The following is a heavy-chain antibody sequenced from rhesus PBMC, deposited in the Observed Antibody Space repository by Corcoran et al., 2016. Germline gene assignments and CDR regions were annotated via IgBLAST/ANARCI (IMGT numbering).Heavy chain of an antibody. CDR2: TSGMKGHT. J-gene: IGHJ4*01. CDR1: GGSISSSNW. D-gene: IGHD3-16*01. CDR3: AREGLYSGSYYGAFDY. V-gene: IGHV4-65*01. Sequence: QVQLQESGPGLVKPSETLSLTCAVSGGSISSSNWWSWIRQPPGKGLEWIGYTSGMKGHTYYNPSLKSRVTISTDQSKNQFSLKLSSVTAADTAVYYCAREGLYSGSYYGAFDYWGQGVLVTVSS.